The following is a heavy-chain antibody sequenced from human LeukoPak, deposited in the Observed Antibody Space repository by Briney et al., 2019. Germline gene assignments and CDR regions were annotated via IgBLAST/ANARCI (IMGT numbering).Heavy chain of an antibody. D-gene: IGHD3-3*01. V-gene: IGHV4-39*07. CDR2: IYYSGST. J-gene: IGHJ4*02. Sequence: SETLSLTCTVSGGSISSSCYYWGWIRQPPGKGLEWIGSIYYSGSTYYNPSLKSRVTISVDTSKNQFSLKLSSVTAADTAVYYCARGSVIQRNYDFWSGYYPFDYWGQGTLVTVSS. CDR1: GGSISSSCYY. CDR3: ARGSVIQRNYDFWSGYYPFDY.